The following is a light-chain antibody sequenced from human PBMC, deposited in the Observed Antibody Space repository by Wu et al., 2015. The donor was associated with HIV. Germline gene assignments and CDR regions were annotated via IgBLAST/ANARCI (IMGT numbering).Light chain of an antibody. V-gene: IGKV3-20*01. CDR2: GVS. CDR1: QSISANY. Sequence: EIVLTQSPGTLSLSPGERATLSCTASQSISANYLAWYQQKPGQAPRLLIFGVSNRATGVPARFSGSGSGTDFALTISRLEPEDFAVHFCQQYDSPPPWTFGQGTRV. CDR3: QQYDSPPPWT. J-gene: IGKJ1*01.